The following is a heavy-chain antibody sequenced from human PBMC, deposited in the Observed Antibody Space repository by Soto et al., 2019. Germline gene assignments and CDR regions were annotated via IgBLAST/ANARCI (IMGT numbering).Heavy chain of an antibody. J-gene: IGHJ6*02. V-gene: IGHV3-48*02. CDR3: AREGPVIVYYYYGMDV. Sequence: GGSLRLSCAASGFTFSSYSMNWVRQAPGKGLEWVSYISSSSSTIYYADSVKGRFTISRDNAKNSLYLQMNSLRDEDTAVYYCAREGPVIVYYYYGMDVWGQGTTVTVSS. D-gene: IGHD2-15*01. CDR2: ISSSSSTI. CDR1: GFTFSSYS.